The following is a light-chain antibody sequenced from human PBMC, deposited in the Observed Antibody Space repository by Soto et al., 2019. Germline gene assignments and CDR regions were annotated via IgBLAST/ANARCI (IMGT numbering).Light chain of an antibody. CDR1: QSVINY. V-gene: IGKV3-11*01. CDR2: DTS. CDR3: QQRANWPLT. Sequence: EIVLTQSPATLSLSPGERATLSCRASQSVINYLAWYQQKPGQAPRLLIYDTSNRATGIPVRFSGSGSGTDFTLIISSLEPEDFAVYYCQQRANWPLTFCGWTKVYIK. J-gene: IGKJ4*01.